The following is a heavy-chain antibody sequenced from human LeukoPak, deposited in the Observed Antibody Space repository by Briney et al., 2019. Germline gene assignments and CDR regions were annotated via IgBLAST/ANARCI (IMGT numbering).Heavy chain of an antibody. CDR3: ARAVPDTAMALDY. D-gene: IGHD5-18*01. CDR1: GGSISSGGYY. CDR2: MCNSGST. Sequence: SETLSLTCTVSGGSISSGGYYWSWIRQHPGKGLEWIGYMCNSGSTYYNPSLKSRVTISVDTSKNQFSLKLSSVTAADTAVYYCARAVPDTAMALDYWGQGTLVTVSS. J-gene: IGHJ4*02. V-gene: IGHV4-31*03.